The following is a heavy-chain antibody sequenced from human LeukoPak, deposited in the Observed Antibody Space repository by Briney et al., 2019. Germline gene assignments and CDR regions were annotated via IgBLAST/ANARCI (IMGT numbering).Heavy chain of an antibody. CDR1: GGSTSIGDYF. J-gene: IGHJ4*02. CDR3: ARETMAGHFDY. V-gene: IGHV4-30-4*01. CDR2: IYYSGTT. Sequence: PSHTLSLTCTVSGGSTSIGDYFSSWIRQPPGKGLEWIGYIYYSGTTYYNPSLKSRVTISVDTSKNQFSLNLSSVTAADTAVYFCARETMAGHFDYWGQGTLVTVSS. D-gene: IGHD6-19*01.